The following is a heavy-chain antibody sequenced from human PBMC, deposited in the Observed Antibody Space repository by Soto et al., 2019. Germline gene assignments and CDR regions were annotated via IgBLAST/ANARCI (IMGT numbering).Heavy chain of an antibody. Sequence: WSLRLSCAASVFTFSSYAMSWVRQAPGKGLEWVSAISGSGGSTYYADSVKGRFTISRDNSKNTLYLQMNSLRAEDTAVYYCAKDLESYYDSSGCFDYWGQGTLVTV. D-gene: IGHD3-22*01. J-gene: IGHJ4*02. V-gene: IGHV3-23*01. CDR2: ISGSGGST. CDR1: VFTFSSYA. CDR3: AKDLESYYDSSGCFDY.